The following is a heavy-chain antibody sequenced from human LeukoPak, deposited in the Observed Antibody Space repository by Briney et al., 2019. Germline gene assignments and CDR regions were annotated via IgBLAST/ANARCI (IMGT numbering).Heavy chain of an antibody. V-gene: IGHV4-4*02. D-gene: IGHD6-19*01. CDR2: ISHSGNT. Sequence: SETLSLTCAVSGASISRPYWWSWVRQPPQRGLEWIGEISHSGNTHYNPSLKSRITISVDKSKNQVSLKLNSVTAADTAMYFCARDGGSDQYYFDNWGQGTLVTVSS. CDR1: GASISRPYW. CDR3: ARDGGSDQYYFDN. J-gene: IGHJ4*02.